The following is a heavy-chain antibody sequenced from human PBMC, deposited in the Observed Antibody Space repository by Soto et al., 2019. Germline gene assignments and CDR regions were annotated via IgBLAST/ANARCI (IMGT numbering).Heavy chain of an antibody. J-gene: IGHJ3*02. Sequence: GGALRLSCAASGFTFSNYAMSWVRQAPGKGLEWVSAISGSGGSTSYADSVKGRFTISRDNSKNTLYVQMNSLRAEDTAIYYCAKTTRAAAPRNAFDIWGQGTMVTVSS. CDR2: ISGSGGST. D-gene: IGHD2-15*01. CDR3: AKTTRAAAPRNAFDI. V-gene: IGHV3-23*01. CDR1: GFTFSNYA.